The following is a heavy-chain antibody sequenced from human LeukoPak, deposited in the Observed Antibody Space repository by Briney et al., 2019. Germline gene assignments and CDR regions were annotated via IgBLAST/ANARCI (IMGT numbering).Heavy chain of an antibody. D-gene: IGHD6-6*01. V-gene: IGHV3-21*01. J-gene: IGHJ4*02. CDR1: GFTFSSYS. Sequence: GGSLRLSCAASGFTFSSYSMNWVRQAPGKGLEWVKSISSSSSYIYYADSVKGRFTISRDNAKNSLYLQMNSLRAEDTAVYYCARDRFGGSSDFDYWGQGTLVTVSS. CDR2: ISSSSSYI. CDR3: ARDRFGGSSDFDY.